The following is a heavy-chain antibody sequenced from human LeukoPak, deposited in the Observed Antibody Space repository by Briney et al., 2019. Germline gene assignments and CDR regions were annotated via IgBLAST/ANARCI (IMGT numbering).Heavy chain of an antibody. V-gene: IGHV3-23*01. Sequence: GGSLRLSCAASGFTFSSYAMSWVRQAPGKGLEWVSGISGSGGSTYYADSVKGRFTISRDNSKNTLYLQMNSLRVEDTAVFFCAKVRDGRSTGGTYYYYMDVWGKGTTVTVSS. D-gene: IGHD1-26*01. CDR2: ISGSGGST. CDR3: AKVRDGRSTGGTYYYYMDV. CDR1: GFTFSSYA. J-gene: IGHJ6*03.